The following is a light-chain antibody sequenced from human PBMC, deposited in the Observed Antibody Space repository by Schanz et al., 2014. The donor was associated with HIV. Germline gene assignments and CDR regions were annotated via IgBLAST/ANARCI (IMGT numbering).Light chain of an antibody. CDR3: QQHAPSPRP. CDR1: QYVSGSY. J-gene: IGKJ1*01. V-gene: IGKV3-20*01. CDR2: AAS. Sequence: EIVLTQSPATLSLSPGERATLSCGASQYVSGSYVAWYQQKPGQAPTLLIYAASSRASGIPDRFSGSGSGADFPLTISGLEPEDFAVYYCQQHAPSPRPSGQGTKVELK.